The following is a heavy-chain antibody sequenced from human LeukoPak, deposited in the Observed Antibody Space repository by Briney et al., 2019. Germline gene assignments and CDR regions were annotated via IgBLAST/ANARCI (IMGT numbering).Heavy chain of an antibody. D-gene: IGHD3-3*01. J-gene: IGHJ4*02. Sequence: SETLSLTCAVYGGSFSGYYWSWIRQPPGKGLEWIGEINHSGSTNYNPSLKSRVTISVDTSKNQFSLKLSSVTAADTAVYYCARGFAFFYDLWSGYSYYFDYWGQGTLVTVSS. CDR1: GGSFSGYY. CDR3: ARGFAFFYDLWSGYSYYFDY. CDR2: INHSGST. V-gene: IGHV4-34*01.